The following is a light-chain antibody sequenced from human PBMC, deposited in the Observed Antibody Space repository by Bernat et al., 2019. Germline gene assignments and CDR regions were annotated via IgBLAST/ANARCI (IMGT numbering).Light chain of an antibody. CDR1: SSNIGSNT. V-gene: IGLV1-44*01. J-gene: IGLJ3*02. Sequence: QSVLTQPPSASGTPGQRVTISCSGSSSNIGSNTVTWYQQLPGTAPKPLIYNNNQRPSGVPDRFSGSKSGTSASLAISGLQSEDEADYYCAAWDDSLNGWVFGGGTKLTVL. CDR2: NNN. CDR3: AAWDDSLNGWV.